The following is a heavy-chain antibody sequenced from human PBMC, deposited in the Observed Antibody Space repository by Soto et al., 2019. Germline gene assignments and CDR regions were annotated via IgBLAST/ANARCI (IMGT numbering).Heavy chain of an antibody. CDR1: GLSLSTSGVG. V-gene: IGHV2-5*02. J-gene: IGHJ4*02. D-gene: IGHD2-15*01. CDR2: IYWDDDK. CDR3: AHRPSYCSGGSCYSGFDY. Sequence: GFAATLVTATQTVTLMCTFSGLSLSTSGVGAGWIRQPPGKALEWLALIYWDDDKRYSPSLKSRLTITKDTSKNQVVLTMTNMDPVDTATYYCAHRPSYCSGGSCYSGFDYWGQGTLVIVSS.